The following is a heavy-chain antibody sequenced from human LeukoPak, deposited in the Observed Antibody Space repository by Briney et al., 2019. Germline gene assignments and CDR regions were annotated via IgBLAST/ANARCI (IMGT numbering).Heavy chain of an antibody. Sequence: ASVKVSCKASGGTFSSYAISWVRQAPGQGLEWMGRIIPILGIANYAQKFQGRVTITADKSTSTAYMELSSLRSEDTAVYYCARDLGGSYYVDYCDYWGQGTLVTVSS. J-gene: IGHJ4*02. D-gene: IGHD1-26*01. CDR3: ARDLGGSYYVDYCDY. V-gene: IGHV1-69*04. CDR1: GGTFSSYA. CDR2: IIPILGIA.